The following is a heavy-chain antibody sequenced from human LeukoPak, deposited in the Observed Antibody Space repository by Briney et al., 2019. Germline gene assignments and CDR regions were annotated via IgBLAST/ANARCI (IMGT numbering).Heavy chain of an antibody. V-gene: IGHV4-34*01. CDR1: GGSFSGYY. J-gene: IGHJ3*02. D-gene: IGHD3-22*01. CDR3: ARGLQYYYDTGCAFDI. Sequence: SETLSLTCAVYGGSFSGYYWSWIRQPPGNGLEWIGEINHSRSTNYNPSLKSRVTISVDTSKNQFSLKLSSVTAADTAVYYCARGLQYYYDTGCAFDIWGQGTMVTVSS. CDR2: INHSRST.